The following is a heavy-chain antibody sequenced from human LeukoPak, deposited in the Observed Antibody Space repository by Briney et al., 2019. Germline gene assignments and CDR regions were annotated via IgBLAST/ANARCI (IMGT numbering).Heavy chain of an antibody. CDR3: ARGLRIINGLDA. D-gene: IGHD2-15*01. J-gene: IGHJ6*02. CDR2: LNPHSGGT. Sequence: ASVKVSCKASGYTLRDYYIYWVRQAPGQGLEWLGWLNPHSGGTNYAQKFQGWVTLTSDTSISTAYMELSLLTSGDTAIYYCARGLRIINGLDAWGQGTTVIVSS. V-gene: IGHV1-2*04. CDR1: GYTLRDYY.